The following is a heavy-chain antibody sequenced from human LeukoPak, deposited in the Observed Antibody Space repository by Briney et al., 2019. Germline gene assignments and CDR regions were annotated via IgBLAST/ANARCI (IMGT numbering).Heavy chain of an antibody. D-gene: IGHD1-7*01. CDR3: ARGVRGSTSWNSYYNYFYLDV. J-gene: IGHJ6*03. CDR2: INYSGRT. Sequence: SETLSLTCAVFDGSFSDYYWSWVRQPPEEGLEWVGEINYSGRTNYYPSLTSRATLSIDTSKNQFSLKLSSVTVADTAVYYCARGVRGSTSWNSYYNYFYLDVWGKGTTVTVSS. V-gene: IGHV4-34*01. CDR1: DGSFSDYY.